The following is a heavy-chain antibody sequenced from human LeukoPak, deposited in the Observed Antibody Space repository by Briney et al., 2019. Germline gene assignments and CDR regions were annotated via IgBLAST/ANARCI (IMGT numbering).Heavy chain of an antibody. D-gene: IGHD3-10*01. V-gene: IGHV4-59*08. CDR2: IYHSGST. CDR3: ARHYRRFGESEFDD. Sequence: PSETLSLTCTVSGGSISSYYWSWIRQPPGKGLEWIGYIYHSGSTNYNPSLKSRVTISVDMSKNQFSLKLSSVTAADTAVYYCARHYRRFGESEFDDWGQGTLVTVSS. J-gene: IGHJ4*02. CDR1: GGSISSYY.